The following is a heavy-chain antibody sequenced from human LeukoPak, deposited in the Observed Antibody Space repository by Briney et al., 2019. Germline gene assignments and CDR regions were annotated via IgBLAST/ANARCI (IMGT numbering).Heavy chain of an antibody. CDR2: ISGSGGST. J-gene: IGHJ4*02. CDR3: ARAAYLAPTAGWYGY. D-gene: IGHD6-19*01. CDR1: GFTFSSYA. Sequence: GGSLRLSCAASGFTFSSYAMSWVRQAPGKGLEWVSAISGSGGSTYYADSVKGRFTISRDNSKNTLYLQMNSLRAEDTAVYYCARAAYLAPTAGWYGYWGQGTLVTVSS. V-gene: IGHV3-23*01.